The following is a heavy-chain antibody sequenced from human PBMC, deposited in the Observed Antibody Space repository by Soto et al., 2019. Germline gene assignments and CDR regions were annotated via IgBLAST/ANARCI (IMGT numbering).Heavy chain of an antibody. Sequence: EVQLVESGGGLVQPGGSLRLSCAASGFTFSSYSMNWVRQAPGKGLEWVSYISSSSSTIYYADSVKGRFTISRDNAKNSLYLQMNSLRAEDTAVYYCARDYYDSSGDSADFDYWGQGTLVTVSS. CDR2: ISSSSSTI. V-gene: IGHV3-48*01. CDR1: GFTFSSYS. CDR3: ARDYYDSSGDSADFDY. D-gene: IGHD3-22*01. J-gene: IGHJ4*02.